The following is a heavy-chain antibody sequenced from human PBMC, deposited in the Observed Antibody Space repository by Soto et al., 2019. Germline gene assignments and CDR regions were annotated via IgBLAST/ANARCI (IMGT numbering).Heavy chain of an antibody. CDR2: IYYSGTT. D-gene: IGHD6-19*01. Sequence: SETLSLTCTVSGGSISGYYWSWIRQPPGKGLEWIGYIYYSGTTSYNPSLNSRVTMSVDTSKNQFSLKVNSVTAADTAIYYCARDPGRALAVDWGEGTLVTVSS. CDR1: GGSISGYY. CDR3: ARDPGRALAVD. J-gene: IGHJ4*02. V-gene: IGHV4-59*01.